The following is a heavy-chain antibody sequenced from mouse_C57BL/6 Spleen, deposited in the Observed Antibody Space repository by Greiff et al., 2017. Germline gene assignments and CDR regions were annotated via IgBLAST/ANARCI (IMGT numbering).Heavy chain of an antibody. Sequence: EVQLVESGGGLVQPGGSLSLSCAASGFTFTDYYMSWVRQPPGKALEWLGFIRNKANGYTTEYSASVKGRFTISRDNSQSILYLQMNALRAEDSATYYCARYPYYYGSSGGMDYWGQGTSVTVSS. V-gene: IGHV7-3*01. CDR2: IRNKANGYTT. CDR3: ARYPYYYGSSGGMDY. D-gene: IGHD1-1*01. J-gene: IGHJ4*01. CDR1: GFTFTDYY.